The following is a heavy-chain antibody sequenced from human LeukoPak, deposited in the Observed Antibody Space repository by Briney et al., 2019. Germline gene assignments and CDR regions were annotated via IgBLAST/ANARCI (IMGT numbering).Heavy chain of an antibody. CDR3: ARLPAATSAFDI. D-gene: IGHD2-15*01. CDR2: INPSGGST. V-gene: IGHV1-46*01. CDR1: GYTFTSYY. J-gene: IGHJ3*02. Sequence: ASVKVSCKASGYTFTSYYIHWVRQAPGQGLEWMGIINPSGGSTTYAQKFQGRVTMTRDTSTSTVYMELSSLKSEDTAVYYCARLPAATSAFDIWGQGIMVTVSS.